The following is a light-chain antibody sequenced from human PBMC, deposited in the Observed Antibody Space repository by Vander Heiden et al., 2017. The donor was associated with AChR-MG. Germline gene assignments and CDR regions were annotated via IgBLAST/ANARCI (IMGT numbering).Light chain of an antibody. J-gene: IGKJ5*01. CDR3: QQYNNWPLT. Sequence: EIVMPQSPATLSVSPGERATLSCRASQSISNNLAWFQQKPGQAPRLLIHGASARATGAPARFSGSGSGTEFTLTISGLQSEDFAIYYCQQYNNWPLTFGQGTRLEIK. CDR1: QSISNN. V-gene: IGKV3-15*01. CDR2: GAS.